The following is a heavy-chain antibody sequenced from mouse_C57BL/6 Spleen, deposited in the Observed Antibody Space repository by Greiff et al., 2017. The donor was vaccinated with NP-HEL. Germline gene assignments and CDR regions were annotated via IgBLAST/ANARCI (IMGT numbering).Heavy chain of an antibody. CDR2: IDPETGGT. CDR3: TREETGTRYFDY. D-gene: IGHD4-1*01. J-gene: IGHJ2*01. V-gene: IGHV1-15*01. Sequence: QVHVKQSGAELVRPGASVTLSCKASGYTFTDYEMHWVKQTPVHGLEWIGAIDPETGGTAYNQKFKGKAILTADKSSSTAYMELRSLTSEDSAVYYCTREETGTRYFDYWGQGTTLTVSS. CDR1: GYTFTDYE.